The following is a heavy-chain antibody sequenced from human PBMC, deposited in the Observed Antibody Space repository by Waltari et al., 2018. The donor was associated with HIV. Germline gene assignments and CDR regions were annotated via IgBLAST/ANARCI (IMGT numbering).Heavy chain of an antibody. CDR3: VGEMATFTGAYYFDS. Sequence: VLLVESGGGLVRPGGSLRLSCEASGFSFSSFSMSWVRQAPGKRLEWVSSISSKQSFIDYADSVKGRFTVSRDNAKNSLFLQMDSLRAEGAAVYYCVGEMATFTGAYYFDSWGQGTPVTVSS. D-gene: IGHD5-12*01. CDR1: GFSFSSFS. J-gene: IGHJ4*02. V-gene: IGHV3-21*01. CDR2: ISSKQSFI.